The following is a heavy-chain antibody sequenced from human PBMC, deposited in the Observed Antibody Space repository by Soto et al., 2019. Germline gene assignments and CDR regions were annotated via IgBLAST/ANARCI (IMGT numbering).Heavy chain of an antibody. Sequence: GGSLRLSCAASGFTFSSYGMHWVRQAPGKGLEWVAVIWYDGSDKYYADSVKGRFTISRDNSKNTLYLQMNSLRAEDTAVYYCARGYDSSGYGVFFDYWGQGTLVTVSS. CDR2: IWYDGSDK. D-gene: IGHD3-22*01. J-gene: IGHJ4*02. CDR3: ARGYDSSGYGVFFDY. CDR1: GFTFSSYG. V-gene: IGHV3-33*01.